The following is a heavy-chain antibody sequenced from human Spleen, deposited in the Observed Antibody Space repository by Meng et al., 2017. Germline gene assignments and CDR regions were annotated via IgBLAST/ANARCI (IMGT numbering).Heavy chain of an antibody. CDR3: ARGGIVGTTTGIDF. D-gene: IGHD1-26*01. V-gene: IGHV4-31*03. CDR2: IYYSGST. Sequence: QGPLQEAGPGLVKPSQTLSLTCTVSGGSISSGCYYWSWIRQHPGKGLEWIGYIYYSGSTYYNPSLKSRVTISVDTSKNQFSLKLSSVTAADTAVYYCARGGIVGTTTGIDFWGQGTLVTVSS. CDR1: GGSISSGCYY. J-gene: IGHJ4*02.